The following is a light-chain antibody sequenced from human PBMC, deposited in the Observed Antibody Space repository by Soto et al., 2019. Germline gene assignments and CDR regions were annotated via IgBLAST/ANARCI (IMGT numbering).Light chain of an antibody. Sequence: QYVLTQPASVSGSPVQSITISCTGTSSEVGGYNYVSWYQQHPGKAPKLMIYEVSNRPSGVSNRFSGSKSGNTASLTISGLQAEDEADYYCSSYTSSSPYVFGTGTKLTVL. CDR2: EVS. J-gene: IGLJ1*01. V-gene: IGLV2-14*01. CDR3: SSYTSSSPYV. CDR1: SSEVGGYNY.